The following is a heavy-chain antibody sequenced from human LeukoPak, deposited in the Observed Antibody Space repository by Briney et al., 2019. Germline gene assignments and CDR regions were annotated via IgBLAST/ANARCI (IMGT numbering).Heavy chain of an antibody. Sequence: GGSLRLSCAASGFIFSTYWMSWVRQAPGKGLEWVSSISSSSSYIYYADSVKGRFTISRDNAKNSLYLQMNSLRAEDTAVYYCARYYSGYDIKTDAFDIWGQGTMVTVSS. CDR1: GFIFSTYW. D-gene: IGHD5-12*01. CDR3: ARYYSGYDIKTDAFDI. CDR2: ISSSSSYI. V-gene: IGHV3-21*01. J-gene: IGHJ3*02.